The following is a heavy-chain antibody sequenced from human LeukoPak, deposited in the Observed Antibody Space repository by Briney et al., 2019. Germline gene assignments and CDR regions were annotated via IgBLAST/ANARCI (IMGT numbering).Heavy chain of an antibody. D-gene: IGHD3-10*01. J-gene: IGHJ6*01. CDR3: AKGRGVYYYYGMDG. V-gene: IGHV3-23*01. Sequence: GGSLRLSSAASCFSFSSYAMSCVGPAPPKGLEWGAAIIGSGGSTSYSDSVEGRLSTSSDNSKNTLDLQMNSLRAEDTGVYYCAKGRGVYYYYGMDGWGQGTTVTVSS. CDR1: CFSFSSYA. CDR2: IIGSGGST.